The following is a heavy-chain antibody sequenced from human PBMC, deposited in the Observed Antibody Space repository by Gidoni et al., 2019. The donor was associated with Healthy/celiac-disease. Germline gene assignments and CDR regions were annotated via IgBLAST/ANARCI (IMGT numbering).Heavy chain of an antibody. CDR3: TTAAVLRYFDWFRNEYYFDY. D-gene: IGHD3-9*01. CDR1: GFTFSNAW. J-gene: IGHJ4*02. Sequence: EVQLVESGGGLVKPGGSLRLSCAASGFTFSNAWMSWVRQAPGKGLEWVGRIKSKTDGGTTDYAAPVKGRFTISRDDSKNTLYLQMNSLKTEDTAVYYCTTAAVLRYFDWFRNEYYFDYWGQGTLVTVSS. CDR2: IKSKTDGGTT. V-gene: IGHV3-15*01.